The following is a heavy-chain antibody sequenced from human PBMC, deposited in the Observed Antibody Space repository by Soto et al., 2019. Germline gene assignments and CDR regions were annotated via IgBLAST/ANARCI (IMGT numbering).Heavy chain of an antibody. V-gene: IGHV3-11*01. CDR2: ITSGGGTI. CDR1: GFIFSDYY. CDR3: ARVRQGRFDY. Sequence: GGALRLSCAAYGFIFSDYYMSWIRQAPGKGLEWVSYITSGGGTIYYADSVKGRFTISRDNAKNSLSLQMNSLRAEDTAVYYCARVRQGRFDYWGQGTLVTVSS. J-gene: IGHJ4*02. D-gene: IGHD1-26*01.